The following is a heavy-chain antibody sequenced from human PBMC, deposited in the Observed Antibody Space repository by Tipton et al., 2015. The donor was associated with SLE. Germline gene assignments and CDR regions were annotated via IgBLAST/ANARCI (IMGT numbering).Heavy chain of an antibody. Sequence: QVQLVQSGAEVKKPGASVKVSCKASGYTFTSYGISWVRQAPGQGLEWMGWISGYNGNTNYVQKLQGRVTMTTDTSTSTAYMELRSLRSDDTAVYYCARDHNYYDSSGYSYWGQGTLVTVSS. CDR2: ISGYNGNT. V-gene: IGHV1-18*04. D-gene: IGHD3-22*01. CDR3: ARDHNYYDSSGYSY. J-gene: IGHJ4*02. CDR1: GYTFTSYG.